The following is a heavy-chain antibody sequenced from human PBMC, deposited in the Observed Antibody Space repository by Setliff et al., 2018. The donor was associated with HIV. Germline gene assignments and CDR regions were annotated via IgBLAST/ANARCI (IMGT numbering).Heavy chain of an antibody. CDR3: AKEAAVAARGWFDP. Sequence: GGSLRLSCAASGFPFSNYWMNWVRQAPGKGLVWVSRIKSDGSSKWYAASVKGRFTISRDNAKNTVYLQMNSLRAEDTAVYYCAKEAAVAARGWFDPWGQGTLVTVSS. J-gene: IGHJ5*02. V-gene: IGHV3-74*01. CDR1: GFPFSNYW. CDR2: IKSDGSSK. D-gene: IGHD6-19*01.